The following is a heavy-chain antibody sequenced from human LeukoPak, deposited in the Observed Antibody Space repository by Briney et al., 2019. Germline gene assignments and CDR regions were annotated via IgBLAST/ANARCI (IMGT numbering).Heavy chain of an antibody. CDR1: GYTFTSYD. CDR3: ARRAVVVPAAIPDEGWFDP. Sequence: ASVKVSCKASGYTFTSYDINWVRQATGQGLEWMGWMNPNSGNTGYAQKFQGRVTMTRNTSISTAYMELSSLRSEDTAVYYCARRAVVVPAAIPDEGWFDPWGQGTLVTVSS. CDR2: MNPNSGNT. V-gene: IGHV1-8*01. D-gene: IGHD2-2*02. J-gene: IGHJ5*02.